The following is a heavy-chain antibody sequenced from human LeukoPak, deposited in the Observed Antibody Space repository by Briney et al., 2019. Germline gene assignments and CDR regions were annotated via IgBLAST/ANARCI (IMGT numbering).Heavy chain of an antibody. CDR2: ISSGSSTI. Sequence: GGSLRLSCAASGFTFSSYSMNWVRQAPGKGLQWVSYISSGSSTIYSADSVKGRFTISRDNAKNSLYLQMNSLRDEDTAVYYCVSFYETYWGRGTLVTVSS. V-gene: IGHV3-48*02. D-gene: IGHD2/OR15-2a*01. J-gene: IGHJ4*02. CDR1: GFTFSSYS. CDR3: VSFYETY.